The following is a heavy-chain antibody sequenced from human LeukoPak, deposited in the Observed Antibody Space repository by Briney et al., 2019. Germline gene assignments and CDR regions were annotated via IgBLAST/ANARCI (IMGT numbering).Heavy chain of an antibody. CDR1: GYTFTSYG. CDR3: ARTSPTGYSSGYYDYFDY. Sequence: ASVKVSCKASGYTFTSYGISWVRQAPGQGLEWMGWISAYNGNTNYAQKLQGRVTMTTDTSTSTAYMELRSLRSDDTAVYYCARTSPTGYSSGYYDYFDYWGQGTLVTVSS. CDR2: ISAYNGNT. J-gene: IGHJ4*02. D-gene: IGHD3-22*01. V-gene: IGHV1-18*01.